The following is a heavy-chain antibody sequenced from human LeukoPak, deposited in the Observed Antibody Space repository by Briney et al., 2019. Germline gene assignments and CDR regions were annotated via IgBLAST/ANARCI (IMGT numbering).Heavy chain of an antibody. V-gene: IGHV1-18*01. CDR3: ARASLRYFDWNVFDM. D-gene: IGHD3-9*01. CDR2: ISAYNGNT. Sequence: ASVKVSCKASGYTFTSYGISWVRQAPGQGLEWMGWISAYNGNTNYEQKLQGRVTMNTDTSRSTAYMELRSLRSDDRAVYYCARASLRYFDWNVFDMWGQGTMLTVSS. J-gene: IGHJ3*02. CDR1: GYTFTSYG.